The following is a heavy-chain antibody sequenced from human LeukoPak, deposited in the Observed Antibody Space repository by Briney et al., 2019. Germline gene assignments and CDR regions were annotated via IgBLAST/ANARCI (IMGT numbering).Heavy chain of an antibody. V-gene: IGHV3-23*01. D-gene: IGHD3-10*01. Sequence: PGGSLRLSCAASGFTFSDYAMSWVRQAPGKGLEWVSAISGSGGSTYYADSVKGRFTISRDTSKNTLYLQMNSLRAEDTAVYYCAKGMNYYGSAYGMDVWGRGTTVTVSS. CDR2: ISGSGGST. J-gene: IGHJ6*02. CDR3: AKGMNYYGSAYGMDV. CDR1: GFTFSDYA.